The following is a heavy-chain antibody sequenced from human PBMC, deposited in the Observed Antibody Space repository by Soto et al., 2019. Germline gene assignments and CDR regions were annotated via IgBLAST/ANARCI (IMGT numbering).Heavy chain of an antibody. CDR1: GFTFSSYA. D-gene: IGHD4-17*01. CDR3: AKDQGRYGDYASNLDY. J-gene: IGHJ4*02. Sequence: PGGSLRLSCAASGFTFSSYAMSWVRQAPGKGLEWVSAISGSGGSTYYADSVKGRFTISRDNSKNTLYLQMNSLRAEDTAVYYCAKDQGRYGDYASNLDYWGQGTLVTVSS. CDR2: ISGSGGST. V-gene: IGHV3-23*01.